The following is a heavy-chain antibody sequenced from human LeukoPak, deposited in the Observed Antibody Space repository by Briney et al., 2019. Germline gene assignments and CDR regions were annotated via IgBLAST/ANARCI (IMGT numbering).Heavy chain of an antibody. CDR3: ARVMNTFGGVIGPFDY. D-gene: IGHD3-16*02. Sequence: GASVKVSCKASGYTFTGYYMHWVRQAPAQGLGWMGWINLNSGGTNYAQKFQGRVTMTRDTSISTAYMELSRLRSDDTAVYYCARVMNTFGGVIGPFDYWGQGTLVTVSS. CDR2: INLNSGGT. J-gene: IGHJ4*02. CDR1: GYTFTGYY. V-gene: IGHV1-2*02.